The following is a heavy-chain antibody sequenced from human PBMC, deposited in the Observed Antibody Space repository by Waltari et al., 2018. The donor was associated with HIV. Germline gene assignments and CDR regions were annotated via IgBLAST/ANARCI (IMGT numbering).Heavy chain of an antibody. J-gene: IGHJ4*02. V-gene: IGHV3-49*04. CDR3: TRGSGRYEY. Sequence: DVQLVESGGDLVQPGRSLRLSCAGSGFTLGNFAITWVRQAPGKGLEVVGYIRDKAYGGTSEYAASVKGRFVISREDSKGIAYLQMNSLKTEDTAIYYCTRGSGRYEYWGQGTMTTVSS. CDR1: GFTLGNFA. CDR2: IRDKAYGGTS. D-gene: IGHD1-26*01.